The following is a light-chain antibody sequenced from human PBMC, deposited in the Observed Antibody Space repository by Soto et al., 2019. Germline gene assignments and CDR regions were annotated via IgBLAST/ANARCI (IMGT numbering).Light chain of an antibody. CDR1: QTISRNY. V-gene: IGKV3-20*01. CDR2: GAS. CDR3: PQYGGTVLWT. J-gene: IGKJ1*01. Sequence: EVVLTQSPGTLSLSPGERATVSCRASQTISRNYLAWYQKKPGQAPRLLIYGASPRATGIPDRFTGSGSGTAFALSISILETEDFEIYYRPQYGGTVLWTFGQGNKV.